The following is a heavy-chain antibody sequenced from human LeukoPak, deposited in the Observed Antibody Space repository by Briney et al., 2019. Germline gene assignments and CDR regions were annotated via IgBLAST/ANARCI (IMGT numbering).Heavy chain of an antibody. CDR3: AREDGYCSGGNCYSYFDS. V-gene: IGHV3-7*01. Sequence: GGSLRLSCAASGFTFSHFWMSWVRQAPGKGLEWVAYIKKTGSETYYVDSVKGRFTITRDNTRDSLFLQMYSLRAEDTAVYFCAREDGYCSGGNCYSYFDSWGQGTLVTVSS. D-gene: IGHD2-15*01. CDR2: IKKTGSET. J-gene: IGHJ4*02. CDR1: GFTFSHFW.